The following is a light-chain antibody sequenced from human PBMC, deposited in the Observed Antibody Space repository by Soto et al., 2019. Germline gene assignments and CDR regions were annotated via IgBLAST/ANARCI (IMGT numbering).Light chain of an antibody. V-gene: IGKV3-11*01. CDR2: DAS. CDR3: QQRKRRPST. CDR1: QSASSY. Sequence: EIDVTQAPSTLSSSPSYIATLSFLSSQSASSYLAWYHQKPGQAPRLLIYDASTRATGIPARFSGSGSGTDFTLTISSLEPEDFAVYYCQQRKRRPSTFGQGTKADIK. J-gene: IGKJ1*01.